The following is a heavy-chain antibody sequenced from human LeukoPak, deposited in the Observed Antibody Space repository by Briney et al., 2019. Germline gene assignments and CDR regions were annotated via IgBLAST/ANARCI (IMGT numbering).Heavy chain of an antibody. Sequence: GASVKVSCKASGGTFSSYAISWVRQAPGQGLEWMGRIIPILGIANYAQKFQGRVTITADKSTSTAYMELSSLRSEDTAVYYCARDLITDYYGMDVWGQGTTVTVSS. CDR2: IIPILGIA. J-gene: IGHJ6*02. D-gene: IGHD3-22*01. V-gene: IGHV1-69*04. CDR1: GGTFSSYA. CDR3: ARDLITDYYGMDV.